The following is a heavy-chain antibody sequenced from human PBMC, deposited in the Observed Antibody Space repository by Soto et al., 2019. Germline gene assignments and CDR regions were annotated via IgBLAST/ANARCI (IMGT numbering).Heavy chain of an antibody. J-gene: IGHJ4*02. V-gene: IGHV3-30-3*01. CDR2: LSHDGSEK. D-gene: IGHD3-16*02. Sequence: HPGGSLRLSCVASRFLFSSHAMHWVRQAPGKGLDWVALLSHDGSEKYYADSVKGRFTISRDTAKNTLYLQMNSLRDEDTAVYYCARDTDSSRDMITFGGVIGLFDYWGQGTLVTVSS. CDR1: RFLFSSHA. CDR3: ARDTDSSRDMITFGGVIGLFDY.